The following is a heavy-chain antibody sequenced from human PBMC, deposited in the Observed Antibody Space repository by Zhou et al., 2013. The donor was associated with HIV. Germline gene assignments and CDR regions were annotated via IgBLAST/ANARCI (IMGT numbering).Heavy chain of an antibody. CDR3: ASEDLGWVVAAPNSDYFQH. CDR1: GNTLTGFG. Sequence: QVRLVQSGAEVKKPGASVKVACKASGNTLTGFGVSWVRQAPGQGLEWMGWISPYNGNTNYAQRVQGRVTVTTDTSTSTAYMELSSLRSEDTAVYYCASEDLGWVVAAPNSDYFQHWARAPWSPSPQ. V-gene: IGHV1-18*01. J-gene: IGHJ1*01. D-gene: IGHD2-15*01. CDR2: ISPYNGNT.